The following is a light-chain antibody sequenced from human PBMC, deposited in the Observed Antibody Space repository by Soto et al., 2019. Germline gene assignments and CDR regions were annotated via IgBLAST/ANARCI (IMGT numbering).Light chain of an antibody. CDR3: AAWDDSLSGYV. CDR1: SSNIGSNY. CDR2: GNN. V-gene: IGLV1-47*02. J-gene: IGLJ1*01. Sequence: QSVLTQPPSASGTPGQRVTISCSGSSSNIGSNYVYWYQQLPGTAPKLLIFGNNQRPSGVPDRFSGSKSGTSASLAISGLRSEDEADYYCAAWDDSLSGYVFGTGNKLTV.